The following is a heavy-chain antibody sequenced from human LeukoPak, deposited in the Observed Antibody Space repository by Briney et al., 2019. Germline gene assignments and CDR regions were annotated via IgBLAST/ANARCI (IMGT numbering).Heavy chain of an antibody. CDR1: GFAFSSYA. V-gene: IGHV3-23*01. CDR3: AKDTDYYDSSGWDY. J-gene: IGHJ4*02. D-gene: IGHD3-22*01. Sequence: GGSLRLSCAASGFAFSSYAMSWVRKAPGKGLEWVSAISGSGGSTYYADSVKGRFTISRDNSKNTLYLQMNSLRAEDTAVYYCAKDTDYYDSSGWDYWGQGTLVTVSS. CDR2: ISGSGGST.